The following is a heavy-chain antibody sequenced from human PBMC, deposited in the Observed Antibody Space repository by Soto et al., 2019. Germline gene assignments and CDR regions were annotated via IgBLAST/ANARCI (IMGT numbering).Heavy chain of an antibody. V-gene: IGHV3-30*18. D-gene: IGHD3-3*01. CDR2: ISNDGNHE. CDR3: AKTITTFGGSSTGRGALLDY. CDR1: GFTFSAFG. Sequence: VQLLESGGGLVQPGGSLRLSCAASGFTFSAFGMHWVRQAPGKGLEWVAVISNDGNHEYYADSVKGRFSISRDNSKNTFYLQMNSLSSEDTAVYFCAKTITTFGGSSTGRGALLDYWGQGILVTVSS. J-gene: IGHJ4*02.